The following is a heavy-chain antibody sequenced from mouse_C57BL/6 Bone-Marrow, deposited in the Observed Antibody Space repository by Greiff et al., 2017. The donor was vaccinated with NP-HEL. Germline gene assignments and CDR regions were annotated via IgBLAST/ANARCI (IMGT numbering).Heavy chain of an antibody. CDR1: GYTFTSYG. J-gene: IGHJ3*01. Sequence: QVQLQQSGAELARPGASVKLSCKASGYTFTSYGISWVKQRTGQGLEWIGEIYPRSGNTYYNEKFKGKATLTADKSSSTAYMELRSLTSEDSAVYFCAKVYYDYDEDYWGQGTLVTVSA. V-gene: IGHV1-81*01. D-gene: IGHD2-4*01. CDR3: AKVYYDYDEDY. CDR2: IYPRSGNT.